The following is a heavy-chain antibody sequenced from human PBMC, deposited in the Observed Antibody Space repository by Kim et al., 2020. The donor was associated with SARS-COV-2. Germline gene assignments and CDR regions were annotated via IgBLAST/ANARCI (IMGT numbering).Heavy chain of an antibody. D-gene: IGHD5-12*01. CDR1: GGSISSSNW. CDR2: IYHSGST. J-gene: IGHJ3*02. CDR3: ARVSVGGWLRLVGSWDI. Sequence: SETLSLTCAVSGGSISSSNWWSWVRQPPGKGLGWVGDIYHSGSTNYNPSLKSRATISVDKTKNQFSLKLSSVTAADTAVYYCARVSVGGWLRLVGSWDI. V-gene: IGHV4-4*02.